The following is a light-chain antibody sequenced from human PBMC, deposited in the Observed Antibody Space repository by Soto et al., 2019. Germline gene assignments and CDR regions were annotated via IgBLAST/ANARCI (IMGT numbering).Light chain of an antibody. J-gene: IGKJ1*01. Sequence: EIVLTQSPGTLSLSPGERATLSCRASQSVSSSYLAWYQQKPGQAPRLLIYGASSRATGIPDRFSGSGSGTDFTLTISRREPEDFAGYYCQQYGSSPPWTVGQGTKVEIK. CDR3: QQYGSSPPWT. CDR1: QSVSSSY. V-gene: IGKV3-20*01. CDR2: GAS.